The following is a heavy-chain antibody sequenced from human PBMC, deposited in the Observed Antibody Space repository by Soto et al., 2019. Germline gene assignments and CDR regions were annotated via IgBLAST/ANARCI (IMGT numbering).Heavy chain of an antibody. J-gene: IGHJ4*02. Sequence: ASVKVSCKASGYTFTGYYMHWVRQAPGQGLEWMGWINPNSGGTNYAQKFQGRVTMTRDTSISTAYMELSRLRSDDTAVYYCARPRTYYYDSSGYPSPDFDYWGQGALVTVSS. D-gene: IGHD3-22*01. CDR2: INPNSGGT. CDR3: ARPRTYYYDSSGYPSPDFDY. V-gene: IGHV1-2*02. CDR1: GYTFTGYY.